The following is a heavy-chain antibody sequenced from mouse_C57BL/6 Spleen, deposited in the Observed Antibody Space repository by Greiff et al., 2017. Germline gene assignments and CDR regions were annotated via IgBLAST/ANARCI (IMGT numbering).Heavy chain of an antibody. J-gene: IGHJ2*01. CDR2: INPNNGGT. CDR3: AGGDYYCSPDS. V-gene: IGHV1-26*01. Sequence: EVQLQQSGPELVKPGASVKISCKASGYTFTDYYMNWVKQSHGKSLEWIGDINPNNGGTSYNQKFKGKATLTVDKSSSTAYMELRSLTSEDSAVYYCAGGDYYCSPDSWGQGTTLTVSS. D-gene: IGHD1-1*01. CDR1: GYTFTDYY.